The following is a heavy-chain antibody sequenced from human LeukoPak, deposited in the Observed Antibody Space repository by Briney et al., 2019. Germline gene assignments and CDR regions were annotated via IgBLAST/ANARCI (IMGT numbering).Heavy chain of an antibody. V-gene: IGHV4-31*03. D-gene: IGHD6-19*01. CDR3: ARQGGRAVAGTSWYNWFDP. Sequence: SETLSLTCTVSGGSISSGGYYWSWIRQLPGKGLEWIGYIYYSGSTYYNPSLKSRVTISVDTSKNQFSLKLSSVTAADTAVYYCARQGGRAVAGTSWYNWFDPWGQGTLVTVSS. J-gene: IGHJ5*02. CDR2: IYYSGST. CDR1: GGSISSGGYY.